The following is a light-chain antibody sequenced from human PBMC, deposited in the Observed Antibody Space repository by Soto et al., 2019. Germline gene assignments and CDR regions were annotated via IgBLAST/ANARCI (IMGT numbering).Light chain of an antibody. CDR1: QSVSSSY. Sequence: EIVLTQSPGTLSLSPGERATLSCRASQSVSSSYLAWYQQKPGQAPRLLIYGASSRATGIPDRFSGSASGTYFTLTISRLVLEDFAVYYCQQYGISPLFTFGPGAKVDI. V-gene: IGKV3-20*01. CDR2: GAS. J-gene: IGKJ3*01. CDR3: QQYGISPLFT.